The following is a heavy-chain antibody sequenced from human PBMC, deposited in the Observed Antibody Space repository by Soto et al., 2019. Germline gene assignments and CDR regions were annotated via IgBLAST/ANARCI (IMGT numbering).Heavy chain of an antibody. CDR1: GGSISSGGYY. CDR2: IYYTGST. CDR3: ASSPVTGIYYAMDV. J-gene: IGHJ6*02. D-gene: IGHD6-19*01. V-gene: IGHV4-31*03. Sequence: SETLSLTCTVSGGSISSGGYYWSWIRQHPGKGLEWIGNIYYTGSTHYDPSLKSRITISLDTSKNQISLKMSSVTDADTAVYYCASSPVTGIYYAMDVWGQGTTVTVSS.